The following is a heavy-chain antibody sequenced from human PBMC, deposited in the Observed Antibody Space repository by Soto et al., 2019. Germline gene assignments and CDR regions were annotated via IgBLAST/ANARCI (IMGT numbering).Heavy chain of an antibody. V-gene: IGHV3-23*01. Sequence: EVQLLESGGGLVQPGGSLRLSCAASGFTFSNYAMNWVRQAPGKGLEWVSVISGSGGSTYYADSVKGRFTISRDNSKNTLYLQMNSLRAEDTAVYYCARRSSGWYFDYWGQGTLVIGSS. D-gene: IGHD6-19*01. CDR2: ISGSGGST. CDR1: GFTFSNYA. J-gene: IGHJ4*02. CDR3: ARRSSGWYFDY.